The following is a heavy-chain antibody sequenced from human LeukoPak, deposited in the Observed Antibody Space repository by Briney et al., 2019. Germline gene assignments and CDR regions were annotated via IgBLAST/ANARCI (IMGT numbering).Heavy chain of an antibody. CDR1: GGSISSGGYY. CDR2: IYYSGST. D-gene: IGHD3-22*01. J-gene: IGHJ6*02. V-gene: IGHV4-61*08. CDR3: ARDYYDRRMDV. Sequence: SQTLSLTCAVSGGSISSGGYYWSWIRQPPGKGLEWIGYIYYSGSTNYNPSLKSRVTISVDTSKNQFSLKLSSVTAADTAVYYCARDYYDRRMDVWGQGTTVTVSS.